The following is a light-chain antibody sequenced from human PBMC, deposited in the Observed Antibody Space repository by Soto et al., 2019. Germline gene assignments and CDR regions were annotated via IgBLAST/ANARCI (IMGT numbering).Light chain of an antibody. CDR2: KAS. CDR3: QQYNSYL. Sequence: DIQMTQSPSTLSESVGDRVTITCRASQSISSWLAWYQQKPGKAPKLLIYKASSLESGVPSRFSGSGSGTEFTLTISSLQPDDFATYYCQQYNSYLFGQGTRLEIK. CDR1: QSISSW. V-gene: IGKV1-5*03. J-gene: IGKJ5*01.